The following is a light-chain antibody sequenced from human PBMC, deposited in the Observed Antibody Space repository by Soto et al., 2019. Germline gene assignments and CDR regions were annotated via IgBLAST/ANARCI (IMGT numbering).Light chain of an antibody. CDR1: QSVLYSSNNKKY. Sequence: EIVMTQSPDSLAVSLGERATINCKSSQSVLYSSNNKKYLAWYQQKPGQPPKLLIYWASTRESGVPDRFSGSGSETDFTLTISSLQAEDVAVYYCQQYYNIPFTFGAGTKVDIK. CDR2: WAS. J-gene: IGKJ3*01. CDR3: QQYYNIPFT. V-gene: IGKV4-1*01.